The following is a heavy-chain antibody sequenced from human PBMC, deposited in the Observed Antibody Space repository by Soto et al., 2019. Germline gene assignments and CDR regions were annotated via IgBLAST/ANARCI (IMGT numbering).Heavy chain of an antibody. D-gene: IGHD3-10*01. J-gene: IGHJ4*02. CDR1: GFTVSTNY. V-gene: IGHV3-66*01. CDR2: IYSDGYT. CDR3: STMAGPRWFGEVHPSDY. Sequence: HPGGSLRLSCAASGFTVSTNYMSWVRQAPGKGLEWVSVIYSDGYTYYADSVRGRFTISRDNSKNSVYLQMNSLRAEDTAVYYCSTMAGPRWFGEVHPSDYWGQGTLVTVSS.